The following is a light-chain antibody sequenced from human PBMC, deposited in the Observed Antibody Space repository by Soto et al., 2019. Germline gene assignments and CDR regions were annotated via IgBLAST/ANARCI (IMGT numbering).Light chain of an antibody. J-gene: IGLJ3*02. CDR3: AVWDDSLDGWV. V-gene: IGLV1-44*01. CDR2: NNN. CDR1: SSNIGSHV. Sequence: QSVLTQPPSASGTPGQRVTISCSGSSSNIGSHVVYWYQQLAGTAPKLLMYNNNQRPSGVPDRRSGSKSGTSASLAISGRQSEDEADYYCAVWDDSLDGWVFGGGTKVTVL.